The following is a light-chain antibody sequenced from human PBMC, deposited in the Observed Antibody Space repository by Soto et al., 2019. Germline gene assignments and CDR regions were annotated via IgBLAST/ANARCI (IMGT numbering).Light chain of an antibody. CDR3: CSYSGSYTYV. CDR2: DVS. CDR1: SSVVGGYNY. V-gene: IGLV2-11*01. Sequence: QSALTQPRSVSGSPGQSVTISCTGTSSVVGGYNYVSWYQQHPGKAPKLMIYDVSKRPSGVPDRFSGSKSGNTASLTISGLQVEYEADYYCCSYSGSYTYVFGTGTKVTVL. J-gene: IGLJ1*01.